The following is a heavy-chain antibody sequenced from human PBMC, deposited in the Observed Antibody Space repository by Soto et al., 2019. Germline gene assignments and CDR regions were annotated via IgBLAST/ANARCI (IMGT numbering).Heavy chain of an antibody. V-gene: IGHV4-31*03. CDR1: GGSISSGGYY. CDR3: ARVRGNQLLWWFDP. CDR2: IYHSGTT. D-gene: IGHD2-2*01. Sequence: QVQLQESGPGLVKPSQTLSLTCTVSGGSISSGGYYWSWIRQHPGKGLEWIGYIYHSGTTYYNPSLKSRVTISVDTSKNQFSLKPTSVTAADTAVYYCARVRGNQLLWWFDPWGQGTLVTVSS. J-gene: IGHJ5*02.